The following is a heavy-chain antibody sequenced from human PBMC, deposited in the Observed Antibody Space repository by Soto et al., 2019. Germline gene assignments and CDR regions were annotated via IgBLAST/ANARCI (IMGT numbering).Heavy chain of an antibody. CDR3: TRPSVAGPPYFDY. CDR2: IRSKANSYAT. D-gene: IGHD6-19*01. J-gene: IGHJ4*02. Sequence: GGSLRLSCAASGFTFSGSAMHWVRQASGKGLEWVGRIRSKANSYATAYAASVKGRLTISRDDSKNTAYLQMNSLKTEDTAVYYCTRPSVAGPPYFDYWGQGTLVTVSS. CDR1: GFTFSGSA. V-gene: IGHV3-73*01.